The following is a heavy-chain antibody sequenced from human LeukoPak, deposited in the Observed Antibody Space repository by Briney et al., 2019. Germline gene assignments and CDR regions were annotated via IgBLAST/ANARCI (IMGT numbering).Heavy chain of an antibody. CDR3: AIGSSAGATLRRDY. D-gene: IGHD1-26*01. J-gene: IGHJ4*02. CDR1: GLTLHLYW. V-gene: IGHV3-7*01. CDR2: MKQDGREE. Sequence: QPGGPLRLSCAVSGLTLHLYWIICLCQSPRKGLEWVANMKQDGREENFVASVRGLFTISRDIAKKSLSPQMNSLRAGDTGVYFLAIGSSAGATLRRDYWAQETLVTVPS.